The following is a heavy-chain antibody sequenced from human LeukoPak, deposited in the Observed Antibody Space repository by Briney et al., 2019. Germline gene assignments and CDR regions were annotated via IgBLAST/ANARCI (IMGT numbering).Heavy chain of an antibody. V-gene: IGHV1-2*02. J-gene: IGHJ5*02. CDR2: INPNSGGT. D-gene: IGHD2-2*02. CDR3: ARQEYQLLYRMWFDP. Sequence: ASVKVSCKASGYTFTGYYMHWVRQAPGQGLEWTGWINPNSGGTNYAQKFQGRVTMTRDTSISTAYMELSRLRSDDTAVYYCARQEYQLLYRMWFDPWGQGTLVTVSS. CDR1: GYTFTGYY.